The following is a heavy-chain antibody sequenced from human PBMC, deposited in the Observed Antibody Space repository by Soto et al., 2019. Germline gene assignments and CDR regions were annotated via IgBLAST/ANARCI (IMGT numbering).Heavy chain of an antibody. Sequence: GGSLRLSCAASGFTFSSYWMSWVRQAPGKGLEWVANIKQDGSEKYYVDSVKGRFTISRDNAKNSLYLQMNSLRAEDTAVYYCARSMNQKYYYYGMDVWGQGTTVTVSS. CDR1: GFTFSSYW. CDR2: IKQDGSEK. J-gene: IGHJ6*02. V-gene: IGHV3-7*05. D-gene: IGHD2-2*01. CDR3: ARSMNQKYYYYGMDV.